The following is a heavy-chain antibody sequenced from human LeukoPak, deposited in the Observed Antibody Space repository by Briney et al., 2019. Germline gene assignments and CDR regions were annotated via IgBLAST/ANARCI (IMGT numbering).Heavy chain of an antibody. Sequence: SETLSLTCTVSGGSISSYYWSWIRQPAGKGLEWIGRIYTTGSTNYNPSLRSRVTMSVDTSKNQFSLRLSSVTAADTAVYYCARAYCSGGHCWRFDPWGQGTLVTVSS. J-gene: IGHJ5*02. CDR3: ARAYCSGGHCWRFDP. D-gene: IGHD2-15*01. V-gene: IGHV4-4*07. CDR2: IYTTGST. CDR1: GGSISSYY.